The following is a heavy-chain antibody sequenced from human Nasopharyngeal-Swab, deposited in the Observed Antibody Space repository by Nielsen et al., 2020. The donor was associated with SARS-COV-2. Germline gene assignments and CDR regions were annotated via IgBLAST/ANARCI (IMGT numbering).Heavy chain of an antibody. J-gene: IGHJ6*02. D-gene: IGHD3-3*01. Sequence: GESLQISCAASGFTFNNYNFNWVRQAPGKGLEWVSSISSSSSYIYYADSVKGRFTISRDNAKNSLYLQMNSLRAEDTAVYYCARDGLDYDFWSAYFMDVWGQGTTVTVS. CDR2: ISSSSSYI. CDR3: ARDGLDYDFWSAYFMDV. CDR1: GFTFNNYN. V-gene: IGHV3-21*01.